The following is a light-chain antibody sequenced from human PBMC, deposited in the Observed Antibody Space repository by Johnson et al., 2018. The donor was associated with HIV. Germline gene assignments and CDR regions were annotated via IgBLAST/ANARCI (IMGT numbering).Light chain of an antibody. CDR2: DNN. CDR3: GTWDSSLRFGF. V-gene: IGLV1-51*01. J-gene: IGLJ1*01. Sequence: QAVLTQPPSVSAAPGQKVTISCSGSSSNIGNNYVSWYQQVPGTAPKLLIYDNNKRPSGIPDRFSGSKSGTSATLGITGLQTGDAADYYCGTWDSSLRFGFFGTGTKVTVL. CDR1: SSNIGNNY.